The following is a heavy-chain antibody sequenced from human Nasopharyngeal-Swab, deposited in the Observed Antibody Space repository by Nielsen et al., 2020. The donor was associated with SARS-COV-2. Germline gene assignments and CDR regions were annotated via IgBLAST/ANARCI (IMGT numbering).Heavy chain of an antibody. CDR2: IIPIFGTA. CDR3: ARNRLPYCSSTRWSYYYMDV. D-gene: IGHD2-2*01. V-gene: IGHV1-69*01. Sequence: WVRQAPGQGLEWMGGIIPIFGTANYAQKFQGRVTITADESTSTAYMELSSLRSEDTAVYYCARNRLPYCSSTRWSYYYMDVWGKGTTVTVSS. J-gene: IGHJ6*03.